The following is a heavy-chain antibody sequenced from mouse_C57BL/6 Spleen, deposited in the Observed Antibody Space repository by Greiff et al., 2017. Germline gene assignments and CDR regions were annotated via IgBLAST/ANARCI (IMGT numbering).Heavy chain of an antibody. Sequence: VQLQQPGAELVRPGSSVKLSCKASGYTFTSYWMHWVKQRPIQGLEWIGNIDPSDSETHYNQKFKDKATLTVDKSSSTAYMQLSSLTSEDSAVYYCAREGTIPYYFDYWGQGTTLTVSS. D-gene: IGHD1-1*02. V-gene: IGHV1-52*01. CDR1: GYTFTSYW. CDR3: AREGTIPYYFDY. CDR2: IDPSDSET. J-gene: IGHJ2*01.